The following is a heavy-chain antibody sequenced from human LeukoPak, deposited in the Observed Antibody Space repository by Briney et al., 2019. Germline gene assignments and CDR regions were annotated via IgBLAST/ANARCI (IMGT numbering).Heavy chain of an antibody. CDR2: IIPIFGTA. V-gene: IGHV1-69*01. CDR1: GGTFSSYA. D-gene: IGHD3-22*01. CDR3: ARDEVDYYDSSGYPGSGIFDY. J-gene: IGHJ4*02. Sequence: SVKVSCKASGGTFSSYAINWVRQAPGQGLEWMGGIIPIFGTANYAQKFQGRVTITADESTSTAYMELSSLRSEDTAVYYCARDEVDYYDSSGYPGSGIFDYWGQGTLVTVSS.